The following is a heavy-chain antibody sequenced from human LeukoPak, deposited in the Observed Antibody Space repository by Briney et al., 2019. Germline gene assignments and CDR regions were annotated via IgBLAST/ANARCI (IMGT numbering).Heavy chain of an antibody. D-gene: IGHD2-21*01. Sequence: SETLSLTCAVYGGSFSGYYWSWIRQPPGKGLEWIGEINHSGSTNYNPSLKSRVTISVDTSKNQFSLKLSSVTAADTAVYYCARVVEMAIILYPDSLAKNGMDVWGQGTTVTVSS. CDR3: ARVVEMAIILYPDSLAKNGMDV. J-gene: IGHJ6*02. CDR2: INHSGST. V-gene: IGHV4-34*01. CDR1: GGSFSGYY.